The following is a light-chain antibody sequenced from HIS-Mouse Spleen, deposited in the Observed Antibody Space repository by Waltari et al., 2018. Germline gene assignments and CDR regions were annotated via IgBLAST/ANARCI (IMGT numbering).Light chain of an antibody. Sequence: DIQLTQSPSFLSASVGDRVTTTCRARQGSSSYLTWYQQKPRKAPKRLIYAASALQSGVPSRFSGSGSGTEFTLTISSLQPEDFATYYCQQLNSYPPTFGQGTKVEIK. CDR3: QQLNSYPPT. CDR2: AAS. CDR1: QGSSSY. J-gene: IGKJ1*01. V-gene: IGKV1-9*01.